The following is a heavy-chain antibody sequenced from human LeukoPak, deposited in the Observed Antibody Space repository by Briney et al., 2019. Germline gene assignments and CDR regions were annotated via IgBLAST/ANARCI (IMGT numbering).Heavy chain of an antibody. D-gene: IGHD5-12*01. CDR2: INPSGDST. Sequence: GASVKVSCKASGYTFTSYYMHWVRQAPGQGLEWMGIINPSGDSTSYAQKFQGRVTMTRDMSTSTVYMELSSLRSEDTAVYYCAREDIVATIAFDYWGQGTLVTVSS. V-gene: IGHV1-46*01. J-gene: IGHJ4*02. CDR1: GYTFTSYY. CDR3: AREDIVATIAFDY.